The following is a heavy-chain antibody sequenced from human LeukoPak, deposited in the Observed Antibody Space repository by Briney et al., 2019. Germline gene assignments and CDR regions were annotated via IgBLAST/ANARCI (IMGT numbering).Heavy chain of an antibody. CDR1: GFTFSSYG. D-gene: IGHD1-26*01. Sequence: PGGSLRLSCAASGFTFSSYGMHWVRQAPGKGLEWVAVISYDGSNKYYADSVKGRFTISRDNSKNTLYLQINSLRAEDTAVYYCAKDQRGSGSYYYWGQGTLVTVSS. J-gene: IGHJ4*02. CDR2: ISYDGSNK. V-gene: IGHV3-30*18. CDR3: AKDQRGSGSYYY.